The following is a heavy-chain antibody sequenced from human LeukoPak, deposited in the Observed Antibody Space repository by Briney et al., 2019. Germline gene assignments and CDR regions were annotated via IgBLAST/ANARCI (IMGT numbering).Heavy chain of an antibody. CDR1: GFTFSSYA. CDR2: ISGSGGST. J-gene: IGHJ6*02. V-gene: IGHV3-23*01. CDR3: ARDRDVVVVAATNYGMDV. Sequence: PGGSLRLSCAASGFTFSSYAMSWVRQAPGKGLEWVSAISGSGGSTYYADSVKGRFTISRDNSKNTLYLQMNSLRAEDTAVYYCARDRDVVVVAATNYGMDVWGQGTTVTVSS. D-gene: IGHD2-15*01.